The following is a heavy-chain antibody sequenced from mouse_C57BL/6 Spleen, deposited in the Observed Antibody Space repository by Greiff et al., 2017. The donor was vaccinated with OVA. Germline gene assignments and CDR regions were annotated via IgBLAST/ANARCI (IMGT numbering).Heavy chain of an antibody. CDR2: ISSGGDYI. CDR3: TRDSLYDGYDY. D-gene: IGHD2-3*01. J-gene: IGHJ2*01. Sequence: EVKLVESGAGLVKPGGSLKLSCAASGFTFSSYAMSWVRQTPEKRLEWVAYISSGGDYIYYADTVKGRFTISRDNARNTLYLQMRSLKSEDTTMYYCTRDSLYDGYDYWGQGTTLTVSS. V-gene: IGHV5-9-1*02. CDR1: GFTFSSYA.